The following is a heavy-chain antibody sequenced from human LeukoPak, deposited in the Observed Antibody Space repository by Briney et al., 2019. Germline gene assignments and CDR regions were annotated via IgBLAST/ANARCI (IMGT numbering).Heavy chain of an antibody. CDR2: IRSGSTYI. V-gene: IGHV3-21*04. D-gene: IGHD7-27*01. CDR3: AKDKISGDGKWCFDL. Sequence: TGGPLRLSCAASGFTFSTYSMHWVRQAPGKGLEWVSSIRSGSTYINYADSVKGRFTISRDNSKNTVSLQMNTLRTEDTAVYYCAKDKISGDGKWCFDLWGRGTLVTVSS. J-gene: IGHJ2*01. CDR1: GFTFSTYS.